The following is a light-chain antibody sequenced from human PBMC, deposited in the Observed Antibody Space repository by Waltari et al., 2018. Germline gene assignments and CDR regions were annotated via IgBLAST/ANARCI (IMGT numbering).Light chain of an antibody. CDR3: CSFAGRSWL. J-gene: IGLJ3*02. CDR1: RSDIGLSAL. V-gene: IGLV2-23*01. CDR2: ETT. Sequence: QSALTQPASVSTSLGQSLTISCTGTRSDIGLSALISWYQQHPGKAPKLIIHETTKRPSGVPNRVSGSKSGNTASLTISGLQAEDEADYYCCSFAGRSWLFGGGTKLTVL.